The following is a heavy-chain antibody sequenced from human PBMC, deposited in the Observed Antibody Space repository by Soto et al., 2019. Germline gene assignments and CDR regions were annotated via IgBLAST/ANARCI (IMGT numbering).Heavy chain of an antibody. CDR1: GFTLSNYA. D-gene: IGHD6-19*01. J-gene: IGHJ4*02. CDR2: ISGSGSNT. Sequence: GGSLRLSCAASGFTLSNYAMSWVRQAPGKGLEWVSAISGSGSNTYYADSVKGRLTISRDNSKNTLSLQMNSLRAEDTAVYYCAKATYRTGWRYFDCWGQGTLVTVSS. V-gene: IGHV3-23*01. CDR3: AKATYRTGWRYFDC.